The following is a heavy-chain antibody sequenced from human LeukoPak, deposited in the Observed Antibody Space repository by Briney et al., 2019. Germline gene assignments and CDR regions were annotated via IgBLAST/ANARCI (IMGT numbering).Heavy chain of an antibody. J-gene: IGHJ4*02. CDR3: ATHTGVDSPFDY. CDR1: GGSISSYY. V-gene: IGHV4-4*09. Sequence: SETLSLTCTASGGSISSYYWSWIRQPPGKGLEWIGYIYTSGSTNYNPSLKSRVTISVDTSKNQFSLKLSSVTAADTAVYYCATHTGVDSPFDYWGQGTLVTVSS. D-gene: IGHD4-23*01. CDR2: IYTSGST.